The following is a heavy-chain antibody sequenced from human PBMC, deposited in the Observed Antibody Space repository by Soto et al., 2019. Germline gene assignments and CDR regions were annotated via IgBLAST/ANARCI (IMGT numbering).Heavy chain of an antibody. V-gene: IGHV3-23*01. CDR2: MSGTSGTT. CDR1: GFSFSSYA. J-gene: IGHJ4*01. Sequence: GGSLRLFCAASGFSFSSYAMSWVRQAQGKGLEWVSTMSGTSGTTYYADSVKGRFTVSRDNSENTLFLQMNSMRAEDTAKYYCVKEYYWNDYFNFWVHGTRFTVSS. D-gene: IGHD1-20*01. CDR3: VKEYYWNDYFNF.